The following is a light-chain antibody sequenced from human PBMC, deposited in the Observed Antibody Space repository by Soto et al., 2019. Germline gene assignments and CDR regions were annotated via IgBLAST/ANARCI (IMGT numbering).Light chain of an antibody. J-gene: IGLJ3*02. CDR1: SSNIGTNG. V-gene: IGLV1-36*01. CDR3: AAWDDSLNGWV. CDR2: YDD. Sequence: QSVLTQPPSASEAPRQRVTIACSGSSSNIGTNGVNWYQQLPGKAPKLLIYYDDLLPSGVSDRFSGSKSGTSASLAISGRQSEDEADYYCAAWDDSLNGWVFGGGTKLPVL.